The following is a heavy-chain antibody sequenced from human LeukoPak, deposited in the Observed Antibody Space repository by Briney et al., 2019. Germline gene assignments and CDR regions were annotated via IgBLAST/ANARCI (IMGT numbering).Heavy chain of an antibody. CDR1: GFTFSSYG. V-gene: IGHV3-23*01. J-gene: IGHJ4*02. CDR2: ISGSGGST. Sequence: PGGTLRLSCAGSGFTFSSYGMSWVRQAPGKVLEWVSGISGSGGSTYYADSVKGRFTISRDNSKNTLYLQMNSLRAEDTAVYYCAKEGYYYSNYFDCWGQGTLVTVSS. CDR3: AKEGYYYSNYFDC. D-gene: IGHD3-22*01.